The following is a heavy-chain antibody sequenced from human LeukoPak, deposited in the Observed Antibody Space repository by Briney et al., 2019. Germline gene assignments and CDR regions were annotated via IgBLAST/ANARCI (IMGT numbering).Heavy chain of an antibody. CDR1: GFTFSTYA. Sequence: GGSLRLSCATSGFTFSTYAMNWVRQAPGKGLEWVSVISVSGGSTYYADSVKGRFTISRDNSKNTLYLQMNSLRAEDTAVYYCAKSLYSSSFSFDYWGQGTLVTVSS. D-gene: IGHD6-6*01. CDR3: AKSLYSSSFSFDY. CDR2: ISVSGGST. J-gene: IGHJ4*02. V-gene: IGHV3-23*01.